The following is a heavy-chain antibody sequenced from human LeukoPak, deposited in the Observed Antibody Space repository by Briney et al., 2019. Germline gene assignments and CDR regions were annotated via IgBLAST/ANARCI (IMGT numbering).Heavy chain of an antibody. Sequence: GRSLRLSCAASGFTFSSYGMHWVRQAPGKGLEWVSVIYSGGSTFYADSVKGRFTISRDNSNNILYLQMNSLRDEDTAIYYCLRDRRDGYIAWGQGTLVTVSS. CDR3: LRDRRDGYIA. J-gene: IGHJ5*02. CDR2: IYSGGST. D-gene: IGHD5-24*01. V-gene: IGHV3-53*01. CDR1: GFTFSSYG.